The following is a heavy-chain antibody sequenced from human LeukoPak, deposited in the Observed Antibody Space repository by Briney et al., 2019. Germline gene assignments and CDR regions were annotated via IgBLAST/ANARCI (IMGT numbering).Heavy chain of an antibody. J-gene: IGHJ6*02. D-gene: IGHD2-15*01. Sequence: SETLSLTCAVYGGSFSGYYWSWIRQPPGKGLEWIGEINHSGSTNYNPSLKSQVTISVDTSKNQFSLKLSSVTAADTAVYYCASDLGYCSGGSCYPFYGMDVWGQGTTVTVSS. CDR2: INHSGST. V-gene: IGHV4-34*01. CDR1: GGSFSGYY. CDR3: ASDLGYCSGGSCYPFYGMDV.